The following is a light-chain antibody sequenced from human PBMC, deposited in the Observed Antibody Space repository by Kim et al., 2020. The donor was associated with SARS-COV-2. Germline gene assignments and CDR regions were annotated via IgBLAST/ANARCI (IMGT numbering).Light chain of an antibody. Sequence: ASVGDSVTIPCRASQSISSWLAWYQQKPGKAPKLLIYKASSLESGVPSRFSGSGSGTEFTLTISSLQPDDFATYYCQQYNSYLFTFGPGTKVDIK. CDR3: QQYNSYLFT. J-gene: IGKJ3*01. CDR2: KAS. CDR1: QSISSW. V-gene: IGKV1-5*03.